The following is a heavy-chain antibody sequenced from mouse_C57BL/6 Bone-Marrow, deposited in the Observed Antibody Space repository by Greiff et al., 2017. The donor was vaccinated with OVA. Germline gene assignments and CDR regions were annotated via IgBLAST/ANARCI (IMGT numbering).Heavy chain of an antibody. V-gene: IGHV5-17*01. CDR2: ISSGSSTI. Sequence: EVQLVESGGGLVKPGGSLKLSCAASGFTFSDYGMHWVRQAPEKGLEWVAYISSGSSTIYYADTVKGRFTISRDNAKNTLFLQRTSLRSEDTAMYYCARGSNYRYWYFDVWGTGTTVTVSS. J-gene: IGHJ1*03. CDR3: ARGSNYRYWYFDV. D-gene: IGHD2-5*01. CDR1: GFTFSDYG.